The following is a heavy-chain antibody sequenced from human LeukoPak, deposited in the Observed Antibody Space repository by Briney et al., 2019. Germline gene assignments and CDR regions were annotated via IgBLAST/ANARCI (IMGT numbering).Heavy chain of an antibody. CDR3: AKDYYDSSGYYHAY. CDR1: GFTFSSYA. CDR2: ISGSGGST. D-gene: IGHD3-22*01. V-gene: IGHV3-23*01. Sequence: GGSLRLSCAVSGFTFSSYAMSWVRQAPGKGLEWVSAISGSGGSTYYADSVKGRFTISRDNSKNTLYLQMNSLRAEDTAVYYCAKDYYDSSGYYHAYWGQGTLVTVSS. J-gene: IGHJ4*02.